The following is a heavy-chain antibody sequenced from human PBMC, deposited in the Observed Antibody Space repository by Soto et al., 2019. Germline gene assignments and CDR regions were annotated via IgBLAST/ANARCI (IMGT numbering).Heavy chain of an antibody. D-gene: IGHD5-12*01. CDR1: GGTFSSYT. Sequence: QVQLVQSGAEVKKPGSSVKVSCKASGGTFSSYTISWVRQAPGQGLEWMGRIIPILGIANYAQKFQGRVTITADKFTSTAYMELSSLRSADTPVYYCARYRGDGYDLVWGQGTLVIVSS. CDR2: IIPILGIA. CDR3: ARYRGDGYDLV. V-gene: IGHV1-69*02. J-gene: IGHJ4*02.